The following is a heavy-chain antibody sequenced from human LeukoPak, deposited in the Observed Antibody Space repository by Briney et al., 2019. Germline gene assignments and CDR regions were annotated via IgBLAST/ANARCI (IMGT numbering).Heavy chain of an antibody. V-gene: IGHV3-30*18. J-gene: IGHJ4*02. Sequence: GRSLRLSCAASGFTFSSYGMHWVRQAPGKGLEWVAVISYDGSNKYYADSVKGRFTISRDNSKNTLYLQMNSLRAEDTAVYYCAKGSGYYRFDYWGQGTLVTVSS. D-gene: IGHD3-22*01. CDR3: AKGSGYYRFDY. CDR1: GFTFSSYG. CDR2: ISYDGSNK.